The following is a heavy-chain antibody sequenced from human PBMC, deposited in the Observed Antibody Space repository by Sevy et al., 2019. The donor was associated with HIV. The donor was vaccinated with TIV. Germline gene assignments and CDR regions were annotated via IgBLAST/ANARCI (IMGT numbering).Heavy chain of an antibody. D-gene: IGHD3-22*01. CDR3: AKASYYYDSSGSFDY. CDR2: ISGSGGRT. V-gene: IGHV3-23*01. CDR1: GFTFSSYA. J-gene: IGHJ4*02. Sequence: GGSLRLSCAASGFTFSSYAMSWVRQAPGKGLEWVSAISGSGGRTYYADSVKGRFTISRDNSKNTLYLQMNSLRAEDTAVYYCAKASYYYDSSGSFDYWGQGTLVTVSS.